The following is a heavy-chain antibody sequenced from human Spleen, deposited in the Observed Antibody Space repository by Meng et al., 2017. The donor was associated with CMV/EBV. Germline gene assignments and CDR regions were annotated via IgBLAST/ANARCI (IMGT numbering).Heavy chain of an antibody. CDR3: AKIFPSDYYKYAMDV. CDR1: RGSISSSSYY. CDR2: IYDSGST. V-gene: IGHV4-39*07. Sequence: GSLRLSCTVSRGSISSSSYYWGWIRQPPGKGLEWTGSIYDSGSTYDNPSLKSRVTISLDRSKNQFSLKLSSVTAADTAVYYCAKIFPSDYYKYAMDVWGQGTTVTVSS. J-gene: IGHJ6*02. D-gene: IGHD3-3*01.